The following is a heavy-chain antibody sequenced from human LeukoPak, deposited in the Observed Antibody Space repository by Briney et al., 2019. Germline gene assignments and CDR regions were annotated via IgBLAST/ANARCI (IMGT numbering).Heavy chain of an antibody. J-gene: IGHJ4*02. CDR2: IWYDGSKK. CDR3: AREGSGSYYVDY. Sequence: GGSLTLSCAASGFSFDGYGKHWARHAPGGGLEWLAVIWYDGSKKYSADSVKGRFTISRDNSENTLYLEMNSLRAEDTAVYYCAREGSGSYYVDYGGQGTLVTVSS. CDR1: GFSFDGYG. V-gene: IGHV3-33*01. D-gene: IGHD1-26*01.